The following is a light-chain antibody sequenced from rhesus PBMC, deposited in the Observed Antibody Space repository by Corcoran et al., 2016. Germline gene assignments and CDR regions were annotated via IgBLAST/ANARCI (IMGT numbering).Light chain of an antibody. V-gene: IGKV1-22*01. CDR1: QGISSW. J-gene: IGKJ4*01. Sequence: DIQMTQSPSSLSASVGDKVTITCRASQGISSWLAWYQQKPGKAPKLLIYKASSLQSGVPSRFSGSGTGTYFTRTISSLQPEDFATYLCLKYSSSPLPFGRGTKVELQ. CDR2: KAS. CDR3: LKYSSSPLP.